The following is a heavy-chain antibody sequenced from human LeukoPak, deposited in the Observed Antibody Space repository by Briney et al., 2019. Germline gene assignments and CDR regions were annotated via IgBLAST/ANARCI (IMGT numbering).Heavy chain of an antibody. Sequence: GGSLRLSCAASGFTFSSCAMSWVRQAPGKGLEWVSSITDSGGGTFYADSVKGRFTISRDNSKNTLFLQLNSLRAEDTAVYYCAKRGAGYYFDYWGQGTLVTVSS. CDR1: GFTFSSCA. V-gene: IGHV3-23*01. J-gene: IGHJ4*02. CDR2: ITDSGGGT. CDR3: AKRGAGYYFDY. D-gene: IGHD3-10*01.